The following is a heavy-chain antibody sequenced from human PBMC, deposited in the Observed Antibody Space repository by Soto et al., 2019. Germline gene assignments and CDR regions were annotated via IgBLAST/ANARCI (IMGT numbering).Heavy chain of an antibody. CDR2: IYYSWST. Sequence: SDTLSLTCTFSVVSIISYYCSWVRQPPVKGLEWILYIYYSWSTNYNPSLKSRVTISVDTSKNQFSLKLSSVTAADTAVYYCARGGLGYCSSNSCNTNYYYGMEVWGKGTTVTVSS. CDR1: VVSIISYY. CDR3: ARGGLGYCSSNSCNTNYYYGMEV. V-gene: IGHV4-59*01. D-gene: IGHD2-2*02. J-gene: IGHJ6*04.